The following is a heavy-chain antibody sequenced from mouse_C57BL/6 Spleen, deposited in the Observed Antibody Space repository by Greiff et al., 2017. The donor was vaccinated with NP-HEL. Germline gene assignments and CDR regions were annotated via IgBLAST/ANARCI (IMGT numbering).Heavy chain of an antibody. CDR1: GYAFSSSW. CDR3: ARENYYGTPRYFDV. J-gene: IGHJ1*03. V-gene: IGHV1-82*01. D-gene: IGHD1-1*01. CDR2: IYPGDGDT. Sequence: QVQLQQSGPELVKPGASVKISCKASGYAFSSSWMNWVKQRPGKGLEWIGRIYPGDGDTNYNGKFKGKATLTADKSSSTAYMQLSSLTSEDSAVYFCARENYYGTPRYFDVWGTGTTVTVSS.